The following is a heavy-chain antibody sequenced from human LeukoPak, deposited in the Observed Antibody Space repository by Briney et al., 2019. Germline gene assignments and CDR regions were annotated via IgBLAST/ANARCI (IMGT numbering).Heavy chain of an antibody. CDR1: GYTFTSYG. Sequence: GASVKVSCKASGYTFTSYGISWVRQAPGQGLEWMGWISAYNGNTNYAQKLQGRVTITADESTSTAYMELSSLRSEDTAVYYCARDQGSGYYGGAFDIWGQGTMVTVSS. V-gene: IGHV1-18*01. J-gene: IGHJ3*02. CDR2: ISAYNGNT. D-gene: IGHD3-3*01. CDR3: ARDQGSGYYGGAFDI.